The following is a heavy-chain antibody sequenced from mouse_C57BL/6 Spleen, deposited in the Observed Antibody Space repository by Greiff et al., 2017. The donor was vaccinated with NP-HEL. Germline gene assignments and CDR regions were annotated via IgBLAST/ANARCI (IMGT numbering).Heavy chain of an antibody. Sequence: VQLQQSGAELARPGASVKLSCKASGYTFTSYGISWVKQRTGQGLEWIGEIYPRSGNTYYSENFKGKATLTADNSSSTAYMELRSLTSEDSAVYFCARWMTTVVARRYYFDYWGQGTTLTVSS. CDR2: IYPRSGNT. V-gene: IGHV1-81*01. J-gene: IGHJ2*01. D-gene: IGHD1-1*01. CDR1: GYTFTSYG. CDR3: ARWMTTVVARRYYFDY.